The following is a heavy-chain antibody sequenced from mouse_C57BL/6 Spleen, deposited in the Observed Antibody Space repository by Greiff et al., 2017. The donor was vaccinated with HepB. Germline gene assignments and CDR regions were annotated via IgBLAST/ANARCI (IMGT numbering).Heavy chain of an antibody. D-gene: IGHD1-1*01. J-gene: IGHJ1*03. V-gene: IGHV1-15*01. CDR3: TRREDYDGSSYPWYFDV. Sequence: QVQLQQSGAELVRPGASVTLSCKASGYTFTDYEMHWVKQTPVHGLEWIGAIDPETGGTAYNQKFKGKAILTADKSSSTAYMELRSLTSEDSAVYYCTRREDYDGSSYPWYFDVWGTGTTVTVSS. CDR2: IDPETGGT. CDR1: GYTFTDYE.